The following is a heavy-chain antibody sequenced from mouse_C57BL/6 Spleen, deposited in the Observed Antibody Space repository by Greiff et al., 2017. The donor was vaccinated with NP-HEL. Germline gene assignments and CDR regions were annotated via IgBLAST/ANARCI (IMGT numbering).Heavy chain of an antibody. CDR2: IDPANGNT. CDR3: APYCYGSSYGYFDV. Sequence: EVQLVESVAELVRPGASVKLSCTASGFNIKNTYMHWVKQRPEQGLEWIGRIDPANGNTKYAPKFQGKATITADTSSNTAYLQLSSLTSEDTAIYYCAPYCYGSSYGYFDVWAQGPRSPSPQ. J-gene: IGHJ1*03. CDR1: GFNIKNTY. V-gene: IGHV14-3*01. D-gene: IGHD1-1*01.